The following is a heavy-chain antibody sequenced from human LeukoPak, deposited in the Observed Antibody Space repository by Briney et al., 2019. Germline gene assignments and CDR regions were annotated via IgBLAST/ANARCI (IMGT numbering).Heavy chain of an antibody. D-gene: IGHD5-24*01. J-gene: IGHJ4*02. Sequence: GGSLRLSCAASGFTFSSYAMSWVRQAPGKGLEWVSAISGSSGSTYYADSVKGRFTISRDNSKNTLYLQMNSLRAEDTAVYYCAKEGGEMATIRYYFDYWGQGTLVTVSS. CDR2: ISGSSGST. CDR1: GFTFSSYA. V-gene: IGHV3-23*01. CDR3: AKEGGEMATIRYYFDY.